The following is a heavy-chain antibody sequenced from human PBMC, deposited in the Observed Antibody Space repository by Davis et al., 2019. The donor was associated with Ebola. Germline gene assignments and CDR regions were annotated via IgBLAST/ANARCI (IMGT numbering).Heavy chain of an antibody. CDR1: GFTFSSYW. CDR2: IKQDGSEK. Sequence: PGGSLRLSCAASGFTFSSYWMSWVRQAPGKGLEWVANIKQDGSEKYYVDSVKGRFTISRDNAKNSLYLQMNSLRAEDTAVYYCASFNHYDYVWGSYRYFDYWGQGTLVTVSS. CDR3: ASFNHYDYVWGSYRYFDY. D-gene: IGHD3-16*02. J-gene: IGHJ4*02. V-gene: IGHV3-7*01.